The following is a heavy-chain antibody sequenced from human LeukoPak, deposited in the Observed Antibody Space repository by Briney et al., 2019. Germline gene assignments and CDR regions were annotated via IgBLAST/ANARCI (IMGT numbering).Heavy chain of an antibody. CDR1: GGTFSSYA. CDR3: ARSLGYCRSTSCYGGYYFDY. J-gene: IGHJ4*02. Sequence: SVKVSCKAYGGTFSSYAISWVRQAPGQGLEWMGGIIPIFDTENYAQKLQGRVTITADESKSTAYMKLCSLRTEDTPVYYSARSLGYCRSTSCYGGYYFDYWGQGTLVTVSS. V-gene: IGHV1-69*13. D-gene: IGHD2-2*01. CDR2: IIPIFDTE.